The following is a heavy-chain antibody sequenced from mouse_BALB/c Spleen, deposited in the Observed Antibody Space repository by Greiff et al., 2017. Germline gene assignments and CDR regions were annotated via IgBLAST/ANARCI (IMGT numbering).Heavy chain of an antibody. D-gene: IGHD1-1*01. CDR3: NAILRYPYAMDY. V-gene: IGHV14-4*02. J-gene: IGHJ4*01. CDR1: GFNIKDYY. Sequence: EVKLMESGAELVRSGASVKLSCTASGFNIKDYYMHWVKQRPEQGLEWIGWIDPENGDTEYAPKFQGKATMTADTSSNTAYLQLSSLTSEDTAVYYCNAILRYPYAMDYWGQGTSVTVSS. CDR2: IDPENGDT.